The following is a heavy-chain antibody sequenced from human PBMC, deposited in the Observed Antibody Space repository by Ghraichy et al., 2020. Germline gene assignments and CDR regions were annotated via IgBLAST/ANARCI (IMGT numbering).Heavy chain of an antibody. CDR3: AKNRSPYDYTSFDY. CDR1: GFTFDDYA. CDR2: VSWNSGNI. J-gene: IGHJ4*02. V-gene: IGHV3-9*01. Sequence: GGSLRLSCAASGFTFDDYAMHWVRQAPGKGLEWVSGVSWNSGNIEYADSVKGRFTISRDNAKNSLYLQMNSLRAEDTALYYCAKNRSPYDYTSFDYWGQGTLVTVSS. D-gene: IGHD3-16*01.